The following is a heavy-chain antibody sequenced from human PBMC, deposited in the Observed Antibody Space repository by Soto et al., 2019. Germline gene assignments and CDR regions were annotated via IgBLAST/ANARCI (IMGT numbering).Heavy chain of an antibody. Sequence: AVKVSCKASGGTFSSYAISWVRQAPGQGLEWMGGIIPIFGTANYAQKFQGRVTITADKSTSTAYMELSSLRSEDTAVYYCARDSFRTTVTNWLASYYYGMDVWGQGTTVTVSS. D-gene: IGHD4-4*01. CDR3: ARDSFRTTVTNWLASYYYGMDV. V-gene: IGHV1-69*06. CDR1: GGTFSSYA. CDR2: IIPIFGTA. J-gene: IGHJ6*02.